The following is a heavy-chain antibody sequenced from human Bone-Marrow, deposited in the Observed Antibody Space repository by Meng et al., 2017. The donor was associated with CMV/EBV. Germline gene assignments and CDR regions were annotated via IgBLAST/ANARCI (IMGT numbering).Heavy chain of an antibody. Sequence: GSLRLSCAVYGGSFSGYYWSWIRQPPGKGLEWIGEINHSGSTNYNPSLKSRVTISVDTSKNQFSLKLSSVTAADTAGYYCARDDRVVPGRYYGMDVWGQGTTVTGSS. CDR2: INHSGST. J-gene: IGHJ6*01. CDR1: GGSFSGYY. D-gene: IGHD2-2*01. CDR3: ARDDRVVPGRYYGMDV. V-gene: IGHV4-34*01.